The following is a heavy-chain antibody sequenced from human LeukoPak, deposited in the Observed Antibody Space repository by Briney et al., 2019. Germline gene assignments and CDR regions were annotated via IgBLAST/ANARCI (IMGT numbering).Heavy chain of an antibody. J-gene: IGHJ4*02. CDR3: AKDMGGGSYGIDY. D-gene: IGHD1-26*01. Sequence: PGRSLRLSCAASGFTFDDYAMHWVRQAPGKGLEWVSGISWNSGSIGYADSVKGRFTISRDNAKNSQYLQMNSLRAEDTALYYCAKDMGGGSYGIDYWGQGTLVTVSS. CDR2: ISWNSGSI. V-gene: IGHV3-9*01. CDR1: GFTFDDYA.